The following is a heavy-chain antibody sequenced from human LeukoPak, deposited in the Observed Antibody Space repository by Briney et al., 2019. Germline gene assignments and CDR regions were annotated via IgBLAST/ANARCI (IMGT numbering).Heavy chain of an antibody. Sequence: SETLSLTCTVSGASISSYYWNWIRQPAGKGLEWIGRIYTSGSTDYNPSLKSRVTISVDTSRNQFALKLNSVTAADTAVYFCARHRLEEDTFDIWGQGTKVTVAS. J-gene: IGHJ3*02. D-gene: IGHD3-3*01. CDR2: IYTSGST. CDR1: GASISSYY. CDR3: ARHRLEEDTFDI. V-gene: IGHV4-4*07.